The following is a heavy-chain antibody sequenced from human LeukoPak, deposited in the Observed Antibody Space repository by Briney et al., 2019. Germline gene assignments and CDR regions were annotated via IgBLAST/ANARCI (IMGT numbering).Heavy chain of an antibody. CDR3: ARDLGFWAGYPPFDY. J-gene: IGHJ4*02. CDR1: GYTFTSYG. CDR2: ISAYNGNT. V-gene: IGHV1-18*01. D-gene: IGHD3/OR15-3a*01. Sequence: ASVKVSCKASGYTFTSYGISWVRQAPGQGLEWMGWISAYNGNTNYAQKLQGRVTMTTDTSTSTAYMELRSLRSDDTAVYYYARDLGFWAGYPPFDYWGQGTLVTVSS.